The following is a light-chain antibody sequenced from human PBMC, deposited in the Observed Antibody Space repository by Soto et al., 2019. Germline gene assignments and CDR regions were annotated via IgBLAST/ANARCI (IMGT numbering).Light chain of an antibody. CDR1: QSVSDNY. CDR3: QQYGSSPRT. J-gene: IGKJ1*01. Sequence: EIVLTQSPGTLSLSPGERATLYCRASQSVSDNYRDWFKHKPGQAPRLLIHGASTRATGIPDRFSGSVSGTDFSLTISRLEPEDFAVYYCQQYGSSPRTFGQGTKVEI. CDR2: GAS. V-gene: IGKV3-20*01.